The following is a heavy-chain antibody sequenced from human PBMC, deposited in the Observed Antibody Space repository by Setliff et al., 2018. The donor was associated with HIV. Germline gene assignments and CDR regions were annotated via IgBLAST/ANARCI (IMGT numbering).Heavy chain of an antibody. V-gene: IGHV1-69*10. CDR2: FIPVLDIT. Sequence: SVKVSCKASGGTSNKYAINWVRQAPGQGLEWMGQFIPVLDITNYAQKFQGRVTTTADASSSTMYTELSGLRSGDTAVYYCAGPRGDEAFDIWGQGTMVTVSS. J-gene: IGHJ3*02. CDR1: GGTSNKYA. D-gene: IGHD3-10*01. CDR3: AGPRGDEAFDI.